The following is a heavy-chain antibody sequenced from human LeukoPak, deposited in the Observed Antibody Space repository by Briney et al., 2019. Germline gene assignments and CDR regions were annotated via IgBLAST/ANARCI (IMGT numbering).Heavy chain of an antibody. CDR2: ISNSGTTT. D-gene: IGHD3-10*01. V-gene: IGHV3-48*03. Sequence: GGSLRLSCEGSGFTFSDYEMHWVRQAPGKGLTWISYISNSGTTTHYADSVKGRFTISRDNAKNSLYLQMNSLRAEDTAVYYCARDGGSGSYYSGNWFDPWGQGTLVTVSS. CDR3: ARDGGSGSYYSGNWFDP. J-gene: IGHJ5*02. CDR1: GFTFSDYE.